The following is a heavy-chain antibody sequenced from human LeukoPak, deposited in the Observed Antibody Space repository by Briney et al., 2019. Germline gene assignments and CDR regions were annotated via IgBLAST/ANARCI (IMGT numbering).Heavy chain of an antibody. J-gene: IGHJ3*02. V-gene: IGHV3-21*04. D-gene: IGHD6-13*01. CDR2: ISSSSSYI. Sequence: GGSLRLSCAASGFTFSSYSMNWVRQAPGKGLEWVSSISSSSSYIYYADSVKGRFTISRDNAKNSLYLQMNSLRAEDTALYYCARDWGSSWPYDAFDIWGQGTMVTVSS. CDR3: ARDWGSSWPYDAFDI. CDR1: GFTFSSYS.